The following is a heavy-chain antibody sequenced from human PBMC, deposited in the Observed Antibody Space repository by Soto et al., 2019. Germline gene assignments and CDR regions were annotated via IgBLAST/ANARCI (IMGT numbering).Heavy chain of an antibody. Sequence: PGGSLRLSCAASGFTFSSYGMHWVRQAPGKGLEWVAVIWYDGSNKYCADSVKGRFTISRDNSKNTLYLQMNSLRAEDTAVYYCARDFRPYYYDSSGAFDIWGQGTMVTVSS. V-gene: IGHV3-33*01. J-gene: IGHJ3*02. CDR2: IWYDGSNK. CDR1: GFTFSSYG. D-gene: IGHD3-22*01. CDR3: ARDFRPYYYDSSGAFDI.